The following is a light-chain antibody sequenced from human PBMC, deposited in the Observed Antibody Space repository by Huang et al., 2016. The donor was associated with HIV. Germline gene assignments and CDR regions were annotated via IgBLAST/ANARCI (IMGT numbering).Light chain of an antibody. CDR3: QQSYNIPRT. CDR1: HIINKY. CDR2: GAS. J-gene: IGKJ2*01. V-gene: IGKV1-39*01. Sequence: DIQMTQAPPSLSAAVGDRVIITCRASHIINKYLNWDQQMPGRAPKLLMSGASSVQGGVSSRFSGSGSGTDFTLTIRDLQPEDTATYHCQQSYNIPRTFGQGTLLEI.